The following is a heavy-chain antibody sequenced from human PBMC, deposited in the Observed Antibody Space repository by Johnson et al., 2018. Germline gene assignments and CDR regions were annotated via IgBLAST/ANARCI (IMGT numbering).Heavy chain of an antibody. CDR3: AKDRGGYRGFDY. CDR2: IHGRGGVT. D-gene: IGHD1-1*01. Sequence: EVQLVESGGVVVQPGGSLRLSCAASGSTFHDPTMHWVRQAPGKGPEWISLIHGRGGVTDYGNSVKGRFTNSRDNRKNSLFLQMNSLRTDDTAFYYCAKDRGGYRGFDYWGQGTLVTVSS. V-gene: IGHV3-43*01. CDR1: GSTFHDPT. J-gene: IGHJ4*02.